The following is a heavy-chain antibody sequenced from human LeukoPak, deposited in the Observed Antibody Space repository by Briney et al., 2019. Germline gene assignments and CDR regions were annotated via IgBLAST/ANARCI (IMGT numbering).Heavy chain of an antibody. J-gene: IGHJ5*02. CDR3: ARSLRMDNWFDP. CDR2: INPSGGST. V-gene: IGHV1-46*01. CDR1: GYTSTSYY. D-gene: IGHD2-2*03. Sequence: ASVKVSCKASGYTSTSYYMHWVRQAPGQGLEWMGIINPSGGSTSYAQKFRGRVTMTRDTSTSTVYMELSSLRSEDTAVYYCARSLRMDNWFDPWGQGTLVTVSS.